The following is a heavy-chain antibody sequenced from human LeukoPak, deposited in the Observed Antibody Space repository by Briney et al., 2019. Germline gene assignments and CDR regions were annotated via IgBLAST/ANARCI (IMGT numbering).Heavy chain of an antibody. CDR3: ARDIVVVPAPVGYFDL. J-gene: IGHJ2*01. CDR2: ISGSGGST. Sequence: GGSLRLSCAASGFTFSSYAMSWVRQAPGKGLEWVSGISGSGGSTYYADSVKGRFTISRDNSKNTEYLQMNSLRAEDTAVYYCARDIVVVPAPVGYFDLWGRGTLVTVSS. D-gene: IGHD2-2*01. CDR1: GFTFSSYA. V-gene: IGHV3-23*01.